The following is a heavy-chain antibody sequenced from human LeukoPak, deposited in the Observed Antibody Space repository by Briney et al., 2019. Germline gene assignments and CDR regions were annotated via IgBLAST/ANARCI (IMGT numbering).Heavy chain of an antibody. CDR1: GGSISGSSYY. CDR3: ARQFRRMAVDY. V-gene: IGHV4-39*01. Sequence: SETLSLTCTVSGGSISGSSYYWGWIRQPPGKGLEWIGSIYYSGSTYYNPSLKSRVTISVDTSKNQFSLKLSSVTAADTAVYYCARQFRRMAVDYWGQGTLVTVSS. CDR2: IYYSGST. D-gene: IGHD2-8*01. J-gene: IGHJ4*02.